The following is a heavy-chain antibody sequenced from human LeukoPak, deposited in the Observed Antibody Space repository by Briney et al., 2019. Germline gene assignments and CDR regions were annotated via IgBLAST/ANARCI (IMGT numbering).Heavy chain of an antibody. Sequence: GGSLRLSCAASGFTFSSYAMHWVRQAPGKGLEWVAVISYGGSNKYYADSVKGRFTISRDNSKNTLYLQMNSLRAEDTAVYYCARDRDYDILTGQPDYWGQGTLVTVSS. J-gene: IGHJ4*02. CDR2: ISYGGSNK. D-gene: IGHD3-9*01. V-gene: IGHV3-30-3*01. CDR1: GFTFSSYA. CDR3: ARDRDYDILTGQPDY.